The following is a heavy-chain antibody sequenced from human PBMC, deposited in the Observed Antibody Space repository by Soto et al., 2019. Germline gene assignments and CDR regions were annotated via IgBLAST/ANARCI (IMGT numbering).Heavy chain of an antibody. J-gene: IGHJ4*02. CDR2: IYSGGGT. D-gene: IGHD4-17*01. CDR3: ARSSKHYGDFG. Sequence: EVQLVESGGGLVQPGGSLRLSCAASGFTVGNNYMAWVRQAPGKGLEWVSVIYSGGGTIYADSVKGRFTISRDNSKNTLYLQMNSLRADDTAVYYCARSSKHYGDFGWGQGTLVTVSS. V-gene: IGHV3-66*01. CDR1: GFTVGNNY.